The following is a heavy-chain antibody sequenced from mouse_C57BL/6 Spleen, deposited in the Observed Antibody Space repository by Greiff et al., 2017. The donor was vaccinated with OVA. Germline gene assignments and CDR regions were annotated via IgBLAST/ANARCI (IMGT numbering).Heavy chain of an antibody. V-gene: IGHV1-80*01. CDR3: ARGGDSSFAY. J-gene: IGHJ3*01. D-gene: IGHD3-3*01. CDR2: IYPGDGDT. Sequence: VKLQESGAELVKPGASVKISCKASGYAFSSYWMNWVKQRPGKGLEWIGQIYPGDGDTNYNGKFKGKATLTADKSSSTAYMQLSSLTSEDSAVYFCARGGDSSFAYWGQGTLVTVSA. CDR1: GYAFSSYW.